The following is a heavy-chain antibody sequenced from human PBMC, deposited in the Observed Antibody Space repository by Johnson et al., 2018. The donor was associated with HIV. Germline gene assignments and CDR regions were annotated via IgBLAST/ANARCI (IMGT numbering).Heavy chain of an antibody. CDR3: AKDIEWELQNDAFDI. CDR1: GFTFSSYA. CDR2: ISYDGSNK. Sequence: QMMLVDSGGGVVQPGRSLRLSCAASGFTFSSYAMHWVRQAPGKGLEWVAVISYDGSNKYYADSVKGRFTISRDNSKNTLYLQMNSLRAEDTALYYCAKDIEWELQNDAFDIWGQGTMVTVSS. D-gene: IGHD1-26*01. J-gene: IGHJ3*02. V-gene: IGHV3-30-3*01.